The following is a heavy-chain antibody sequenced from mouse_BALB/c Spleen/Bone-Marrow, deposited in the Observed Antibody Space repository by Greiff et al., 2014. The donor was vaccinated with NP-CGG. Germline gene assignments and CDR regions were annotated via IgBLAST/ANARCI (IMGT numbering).Heavy chain of an antibody. CDR3: AGVLGRAF. V-gene: IGHV1-54*01. D-gene: IGHD4-1*01. J-gene: IGHJ3*01. Sequence: VQLQQSGAEVVRPGTSVKVSCKASGYAFTNYLIEWVKQRPGQGLEWIGLINPGSGGTNYNEKFKGKATLTADKSSSTAYMQRSSLTSDDAAVYYCAGVLGRAFWGQGTLVTVSA. CDR1: GYAFTNYL. CDR2: INPGSGGT.